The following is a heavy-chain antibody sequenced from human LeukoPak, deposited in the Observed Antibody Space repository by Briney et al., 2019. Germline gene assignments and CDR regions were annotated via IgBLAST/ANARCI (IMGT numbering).Heavy chain of an antibody. D-gene: IGHD3-10*01. Sequence: PSETLSLTCAVYGGSFSGYYWSWIRQPPGKGLEWIGEINHSGSTNYNPSLKSRVTISVDTSKNQFSLKLSSVTAADTAVYYCARSRPPNWSFGEYFQHWGQGTLVTVSS. CDR3: ARSRPPNWSFGEYFQH. CDR2: INHSGST. J-gene: IGHJ1*01. V-gene: IGHV4-34*01. CDR1: GGSFSGYY.